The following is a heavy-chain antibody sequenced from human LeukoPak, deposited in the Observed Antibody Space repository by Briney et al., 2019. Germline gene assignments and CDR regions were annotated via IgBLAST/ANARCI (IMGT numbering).Heavy chain of an antibody. Sequence: SQTLSLTCAVSGDSVSSDNATWNWIRQSPSRGLEWLGRTYYRSKWYNDYAVSVKSRITINPDTSKNQFSLQLNSVTPEDTAVYYCARSPPVMVRGVTRLGFYYYGMDVWGQGTTVTVSS. V-gene: IGHV6-1*01. CDR1: GDSVSSDNAT. D-gene: IGHD3-10*01. J-gene: IGHJ6*02. CDR2: TYYRSKWYN. CDR3: ARSPPVMVRGVTRLGFYYYGMDV.